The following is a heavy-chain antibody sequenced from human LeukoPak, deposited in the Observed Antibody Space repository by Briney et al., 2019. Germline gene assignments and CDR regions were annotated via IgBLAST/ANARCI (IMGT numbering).Heavy chain of an antibody. J-gene: IGHJ4*02. Sequence: GGSLRLSCAASGFTFSSYAMSWVRQAPGKGLEWVSAISGSGGSTYYADSVKGRFTISGDNSKNTLYLQMNSLRAEDTAVYYCAKDALEHYYDSSGYYGMSDYWGQGTLVTVSS. CDR1: GFTFSSYA. D-gene: IGHD3-22*01. V-gene: IGHV3-23*01. CDR3: AKDALEHYYDSSGYYGMSDY. CDR2: ISGSGGST.